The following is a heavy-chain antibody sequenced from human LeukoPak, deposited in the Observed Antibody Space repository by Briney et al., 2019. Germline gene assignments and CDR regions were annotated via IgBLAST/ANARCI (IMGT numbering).Heavy chain of an antibody. CDR1: AFTFSGYW. Sequence: PAGTLRFSCSASAFTFSGYWMLRARQGPGKELMWVTLINHDGSFTAHTDSVKGRFTISRDNAKNTLYLHMNNLRAVDTAVYYCARAGPNWGIDFWGQGALVTVSS. D-gene: IGHD7-27*01. CDR2: INHDGSFT. J-gene: IGHJ4*02. CDR3: ARAGPNWGIDF. V-gene: IGHV3-74*01.